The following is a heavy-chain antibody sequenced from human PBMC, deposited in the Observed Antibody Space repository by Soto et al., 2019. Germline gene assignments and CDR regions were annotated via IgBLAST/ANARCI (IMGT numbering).Heavy chain of an antibody. CDR3: ARFICNRVPSYPLHF. J-gene: IGHJ4*02. D-gene: IGHD2-15*01. Sequence: GGSLRLSCAGTGFTFSTYSINWVRQAPGKGLEWVSSITSSGTRKYYTDSVKGRFTISRDNANNSVSLQMNSLRAEDTAVYYCARFICNRVPSYPLHFRGPAPLVTVS. V-gene: IGHV3-21*01. CDR2: ITSSGTRK. CDR1: GFTFSTYS.